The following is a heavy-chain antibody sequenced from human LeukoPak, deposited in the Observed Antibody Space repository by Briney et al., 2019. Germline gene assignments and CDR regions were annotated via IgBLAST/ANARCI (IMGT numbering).Heavy chain of an antibody. D-gene: IGHD3-10*01. CDR1: RFTFNNYA. Sequence: GRSLRLSCAASRFTFNNYAMHWVRQAPGEGLEWVALISSDESNKYYADSVKGRFTISRDNSMNTLYLQMNSLRADDTAVYYCATDYSYGSGSYYNRFDNWGQGTLVTVSS. V-gene: IGHV3-30*03. CDR2: ISSDESNK. J-gene: IGHJ4*02. CDR3: ATDYSYGSGSYYNRFDN.